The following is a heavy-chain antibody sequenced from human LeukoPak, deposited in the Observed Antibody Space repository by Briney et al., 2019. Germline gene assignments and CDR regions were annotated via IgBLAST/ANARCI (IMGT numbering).Heavy chain of an antibody. D-gene: IGHD2-15*01. Sequence: PGGSLRLSCAASGFTFNNYAMSRVRQAPGKGLDWISAISASGGCTYYADSVNGRFTISRDNSKNTLYLQMNSLRAEDTAVFYCARACSGGSCYLTAFDVWGQGTMVTVSS. V-gene: IGHV3-23*01. CDR3: ARACSGGSCYLTAFDV. J-gene: IGHJ3*01. CDR1: GFTFNNYA. CDR2: ISASGGCT.